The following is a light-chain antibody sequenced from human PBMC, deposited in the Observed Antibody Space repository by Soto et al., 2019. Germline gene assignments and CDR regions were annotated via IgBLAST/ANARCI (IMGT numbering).Light chain of an antibody. J-gene: IGKJ3*01. CDR3: QQYINWPS. V-gene: IGKV3D-15*01. Sequence: ELVLTQSAATVSVSPGERVTLSCRTSQSVSLHLAWYQKKPGQAPRLLIYGASTRATGIPARFSGIGSGTAVTLTISSLQSEDFAVYYCQQYINWPSFRPGSKVDIK. CDR2: GAS. CDR1: QSVSLH.